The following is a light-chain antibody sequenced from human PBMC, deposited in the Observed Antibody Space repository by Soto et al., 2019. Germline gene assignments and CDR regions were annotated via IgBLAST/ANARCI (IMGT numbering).Light chain of an antibody. CDR3: QRYGSSPLIT. V-gene: IGKV3-20*01. CDR1: QTISSDY. Sequence: EILLTQSPGTLSLSPGERATLSCRASQTISSDYLAWYQQKPGQAPRLLIFGAATRAADIPDRFSGSGSGTDFTLTISRLEPEDFAVYFCQRYGSSPLITFGQGTRLEIK. CDR2: GAA. J-gene: IGKJ5*01.